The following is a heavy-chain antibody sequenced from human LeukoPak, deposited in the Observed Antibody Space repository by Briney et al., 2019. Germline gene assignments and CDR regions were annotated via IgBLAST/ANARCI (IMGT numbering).Heavy chain of an antibody. J-gene: IGHJ3*02. Sequence: GGSLRLSCATSGFTFSSYSMNWVRQAPGKGLEWVSYIYSNGGTTYYADSVKGRFTISADNAKNSLYLQMNSPRAEDTAVYYCARDLLYAFDIWGQGTMVTVS. CDR2: IYSNGGTT. CDR1: GFTFSSYS. V-gene: IGHV3-48*01. CDR3: ARDLLYAFDI.